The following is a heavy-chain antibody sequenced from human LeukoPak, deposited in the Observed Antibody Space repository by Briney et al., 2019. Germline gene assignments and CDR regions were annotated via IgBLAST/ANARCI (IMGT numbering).Heavy chain of an antibody. D-gene: IGHD3-22*01. CDR2: ISGSGGST. V-gene: IGHV3-23*01. CDR3: AKGPFSSMIVVVSNAFDS. CDR1: GFTFSSYA. Sequence: GGSLRLSCAASGFTFSSYAMSWVRQAPGKGLEWVSAISGSGGSTYYADSVKGRFTISRDNSKNTLYLQMNSLRAEDTAVYYCAKGPFSSMIVVVSNAFDSWGQGTMVTVSS. J-gene: IGHJ3*02.